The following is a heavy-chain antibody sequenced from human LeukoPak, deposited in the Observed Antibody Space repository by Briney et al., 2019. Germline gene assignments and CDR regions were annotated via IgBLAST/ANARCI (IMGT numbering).Heavy chain of an antibody. CDR3: ARDIKTEVTPIDY. J-gene: IGHJ4*02. CDR2: INPNSGGT. D-gene: IGHD2-21*02. Sequence: ASVKVSCKASGYTFTGYYMHWVRQAPGQGLEWMGWINPNSGGTNYVQKFQGRVTMTRDTSISTAYMELSRLRSDDTAVYYCARDIKTEVTPIDYWGQGTLVTVSS. CDR1: GYTFTGYY. V-gene: IGHV1-2*02.